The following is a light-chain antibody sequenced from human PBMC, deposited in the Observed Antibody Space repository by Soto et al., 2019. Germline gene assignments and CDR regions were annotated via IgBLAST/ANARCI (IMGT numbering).Light chain of an antibody. CDR3: QQYYSIPLT. CDR2: GAS. Sequence: ENVLTQSPGTLSLSPGERATVSCRASQSITGSYLAWYQQTPGQAPRLLIYGASSRATGVPDRFSGSGSGTDFTLTISRLEPEDFEAYYCQQYYSIPLTLGGGTKVDIK. J-gene: IGKJ4*01. V-gene: IGKV3-20*01. CDR1: QSITGSY.